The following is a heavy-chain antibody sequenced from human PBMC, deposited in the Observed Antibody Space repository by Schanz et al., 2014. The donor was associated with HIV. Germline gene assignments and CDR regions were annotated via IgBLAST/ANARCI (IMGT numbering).Heavy chain of an antibody. CDR3: AKDRNYYDSRFLGKGNYYYYYGMDV. J-gene: IGHJ6*02. CDR2: ISYDGTNK. D-gene: IGHD3-22*01. Sequence: QVDLVESGGGVVQPGRSLRLSCTASGFTFNNYGMQWVRQAPGKGLEWVAVISYDGTNKKFADSVKGRFTISRDNSKNTLYLQMKSLRPEDTAVYYCAKDRNYYDSRFLGKGNYYYYYGMDVWGQGTTVTVSS. V-gene: IGHV3-30*18. CDR1: GFTFNNYG.